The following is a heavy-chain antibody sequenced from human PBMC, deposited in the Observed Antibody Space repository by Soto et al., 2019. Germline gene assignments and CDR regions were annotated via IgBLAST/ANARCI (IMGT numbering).Heavy chain of an antibody. V-gene: IGHV3-23*01. CDR1: GFIFSEYA. Sequence: EVQLLESGGGLVQPGESLRLSCAVSGFIFSEYAMSWVRQAPGKGLECVSGISGSGDVIYYADSVKGRFAISRDTSKNTLYLQMNSLTAEDTAIYYCAKTLGGSGRCNYYYFNGMDVWGQGTTVTVSS. CDR3: AKTLGGSGRCNYYYFNGMDV. D-gene: IGHD3-10*01. J-gene: IGHJ6*02. CDR2: ISGSGDVI.